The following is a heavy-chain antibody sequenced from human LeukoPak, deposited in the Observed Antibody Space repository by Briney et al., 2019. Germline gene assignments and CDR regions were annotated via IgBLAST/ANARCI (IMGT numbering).Heavy chain of an antibody. CDR2: ISANAAST. CDR3: ARDLNWETY. CDR1: GFTFSGYG. D-gene: IGHD7-27*01. V-gene: IGHV3-23*01. Sequence: GGSLRLSCAASGFTFSGYGMSWVRQAPGKGLESVSSISANAASTYYADSVKGRFTISRDNAKNSLYLQMNSLRAEDTAVYYCARDLNWETYWGQGTLVSVSS. J-gene: IGHJ4*02.